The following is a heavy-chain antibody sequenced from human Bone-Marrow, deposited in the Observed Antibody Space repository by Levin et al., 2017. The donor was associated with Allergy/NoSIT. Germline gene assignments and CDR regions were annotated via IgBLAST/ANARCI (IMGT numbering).Heavy chain of an antibody. V-gene: IGHV3-23*01. D-gene: IGHD2-21*02. CDR2: FRGSGGIT. J-gene: IGHJ2*01. Sequence: GESLKISCAASGFTFSSYAMNWVRQAPGKGLEWVSGFRGSGGITYYADSVKGRFTISRDDSKNTLFLQMNSLRAEDTAVYYCAKGGLPHLYWYFDLWGRGTLVTVSS. CDR1: GFTFSSYA. CDR3: AKGGLPHLYWYFDL.